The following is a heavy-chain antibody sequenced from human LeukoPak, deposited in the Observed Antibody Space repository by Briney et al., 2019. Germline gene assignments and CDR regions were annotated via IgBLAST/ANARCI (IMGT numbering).Heavy chain of an antibody. J-gene: IGHJ4*02. CDR3: ARHSRNCSGGYCYLYY. D-gene: IGHD2-15*01. CDR2: IYSGGTT. Sequence: SETLSLTCSVSGGSISSDSYYWGWIRQPPGKGLEWIGSIYSGGTTYYNPSLKSRVTISVDTSKNQFSLKLTSETAADAAAYYCARHSRNCSGGYCYLYYWGQGTLVTVSS. V-gene: IGHV4-39*01. CDR1: GGSISSDSYY.